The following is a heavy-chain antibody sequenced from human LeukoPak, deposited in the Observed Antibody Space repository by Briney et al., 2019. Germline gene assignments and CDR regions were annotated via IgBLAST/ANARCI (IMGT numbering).Heavy chain of an antibody. CDR1: GYTFTSYG. Sequence: GASVKVSCKASGYTFTSYGISWVRQAPGQGLEWMGWISAYNGNTNYAQKFQGRVTITRDTSASTAYMELSSLRSEDTAVYYCARILNYYYYGMDVWGQGTTVTVSS. CDR2: ISAYNGNT. J-gene: IGHJ6*02. V-gene: IGHV1-18*01. CDR3: ARILNYYYYGMDV.